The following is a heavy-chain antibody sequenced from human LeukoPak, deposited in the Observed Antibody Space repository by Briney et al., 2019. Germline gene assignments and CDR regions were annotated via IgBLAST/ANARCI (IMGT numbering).Heavy chain of an antibody. J-gene: IGHJ4*02. CDR2: IIPIFGTA. CDR3: AREIDDYGDY. Sequence: GASVKVSCKASGGTFSSYAISWVRQAPGQGLEWMGRIIPIFGTANYAQKFQGRVTMTRDTSTSTVYMELSSLRSEDTAVYYCAREIDDYGDYWGQGTLVTVSS. CDR1: GGTFSSYA. V-gene: IGHV1-69*05.